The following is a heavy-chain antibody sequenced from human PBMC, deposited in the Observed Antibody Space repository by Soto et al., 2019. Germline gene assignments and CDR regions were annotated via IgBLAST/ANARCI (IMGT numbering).Heavy chain of an antibody. CDR1: GGSFSGYY. Sequence: KASETLSLTCAVYGGSFSGYYWSWIRQPPGKGLEWIGEINHSGSTNYNPSLKSRVTISVDTSKNQFSLKLSSVTAADTAVYYCARGSTVTPDWGQGTLVTVSS. CDR3: ARGSTVTPD. D-gene: IGHD4-4*01. V-gene: IGHV4-34*01. J-gene: IGHJ4*02. CDR2: INHSGST.